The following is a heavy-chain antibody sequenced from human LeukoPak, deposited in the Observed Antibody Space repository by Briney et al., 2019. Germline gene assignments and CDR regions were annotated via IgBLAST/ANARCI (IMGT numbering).Heavy chain of an antibody. V-gene: IGHV4-39*07. CDR3: AGDEWELLGG. D-gene: IGHD1-26*01. CDR1: GGSISSSSYY. Sequence: SETLSLTCTVSGGSISSSSYYWGWIRQPPGKGLEWIGSIYYSGSTYYNPSLKSRVTISVDTSKNQFSLKLSSVTAADTAVYYCAGDEWELLGGWGQGTLVTVSS. CDR2: IYYSGST. J-gene: IGHJ4*02.